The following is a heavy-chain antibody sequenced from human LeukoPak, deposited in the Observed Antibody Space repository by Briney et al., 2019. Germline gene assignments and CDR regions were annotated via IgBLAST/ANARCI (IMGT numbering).Heavy chain of an antibody. CDR1: GYTFTDYY. D-gene: IGHD6-19*01. CDR2: INPKSGGT. Sequence: ASVKVSCKASGYTFTDYYIHWVRQAPGQGLEWMGWINPKSGGTKFAQKFQGRVTMTRDTSISTAYMDLSRLRSDDTAVYYCARDLVFIAVAAPGDYWGQGTLVTVSP. V-gene: IGHV1-2*02. J-gene: IGHJ4*02. CDR3: ARDLVFIAVAAPGDY.